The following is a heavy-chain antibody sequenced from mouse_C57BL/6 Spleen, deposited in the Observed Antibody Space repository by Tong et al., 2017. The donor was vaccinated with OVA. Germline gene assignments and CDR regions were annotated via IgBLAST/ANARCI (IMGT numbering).Heavy chain of an antibody. D-gene: IGHD4-1*01. CDR2: ISSGGSYT. J-gene: IGHJ2*01. CDR1: GFTFSSYA. Sequence: EVQLQESGGGLVKPGGSLKLSCAASGFTFSSYAMSWVRQTPEKRLEWVATISSGGSYTYYPDSVKGRFTISRDNAKNTLYLQMRSLRDEDTAMYCCARQLGRLYYFDYWGQGTTLTVSS. V-gene: IGHV5-9-3*01. CDR3: ARQLGRLYYFDY.